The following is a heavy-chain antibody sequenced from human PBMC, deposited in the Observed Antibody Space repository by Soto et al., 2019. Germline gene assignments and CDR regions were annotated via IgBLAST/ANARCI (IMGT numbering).Heavy chain of an antibody. V-gene: IGHV3-23*01. D-gene: IGHD3-22*01. CDR3: AKADYYDISPDAFDI. CDR2: ISGSGGST. J-gene: IGHJ3*02. Sequence: SWIRKKTGKGLEWVSAISGSGGSTYYADSVKGRFTISRDNSKNTLYLQMNSLRAEDTAVYYCAKADYYDISPDAFDIWGQGTMVT.